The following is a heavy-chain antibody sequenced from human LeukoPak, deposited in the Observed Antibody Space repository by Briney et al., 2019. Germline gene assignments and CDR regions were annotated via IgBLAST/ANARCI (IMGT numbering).Heavy chain of an antibody. CDR1: GFIFSTYG. Sequence: GGSLRLSCAASGFIFSTYGMHWVRQAPGEGLEWVAVIAPGGGGEHYVDSVKGRFTITRDNSKDTLYLQMNSLRAEDTAVYYCARLMGERSLFDYWGQGVLVTVSS. CDR2: IAPGGGGE. V-gene: IGHV3-30*03. CDR3: ARLMGERSLFDY. D-gene: IGHD1-26*01. J-gene: IGHJ4*02.